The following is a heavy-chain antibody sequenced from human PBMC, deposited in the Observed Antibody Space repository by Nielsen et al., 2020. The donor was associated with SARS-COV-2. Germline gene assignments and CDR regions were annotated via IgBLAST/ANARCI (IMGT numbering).Heavy chain of an antibody. D-gene: IGHD2-21*01. J-gene: IGHJ3*02. Sequence: GESLKISCAASGFTFSSYAMHWVRQAPGKGLEWVAVISYDGSNKYYADSVKGRFTISRDNSKNTLYLQMNSLRAEDTAVYYCARDCRAFCGGVAFDIRGQGTMVTVSS. V-gene: IGHV3-30-3*01. CDR3: ARDCRAFCGGVAFDI. CDR1: GFTFSSYA. CDR2: ISYDGSNK.